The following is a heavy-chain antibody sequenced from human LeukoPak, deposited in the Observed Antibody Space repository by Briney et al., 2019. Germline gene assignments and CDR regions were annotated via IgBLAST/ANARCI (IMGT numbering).Heavy chain of an antibody. J-gene: IGHJ4*02. D-gene: IGHD3-10*01. CDR3: ARHNDYGSRIDY. CDR1: GGSISSRSYY. CDR2: IYYSGSS. V-gene: IGHV4-39*01. Sequence: SETLSLTCTVSGGSISSRSYYWGWIRQPPGKGLEWIGSIYYSGSSYYNPSLKSRVTISVDTSKNQFSLKLCSVTAADTAVYYCARHNDYGSRIDYWGQGTLVTVSS.